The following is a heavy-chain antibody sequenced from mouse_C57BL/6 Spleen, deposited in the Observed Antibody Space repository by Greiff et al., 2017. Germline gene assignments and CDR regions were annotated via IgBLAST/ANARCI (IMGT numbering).Heavy chain of an antibody. D-gene: IGHD2-4*01. CDR2: IYPRSGNT. J-gene: IGHJ4*01. CDR1: GYTFTSYG. Sequence: QVKLQQSGAELARPGASVKLSCKASGYTFTSYGISWVKQRTGQGLEWIGEIYPRSGNTYYNEKFKGKDTLTADKYSSTAYMELRSLTSEDSAVDICARHDNGYYYTMDYWGQGTSVTVSS. V-gene: IGHV1-81*01. CDR3: ARHDNGYYYTMDY.